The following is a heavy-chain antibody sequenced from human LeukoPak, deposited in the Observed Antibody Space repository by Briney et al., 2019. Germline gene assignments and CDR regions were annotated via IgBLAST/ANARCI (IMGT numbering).Heavy chain of an antibody. J-gene: IGHJ4*02. CDR3: ARMYSSSWYNPTYFDY. CDR1: GFTFSSYS. V-gene: IGHV3-21*01. CDR2: ISSSSSYI. Sequence: GGSLRLSCAASGFTFSSYSMNWVRQAPGKGLEWVSSISSSSSYIYYADSVKGRFTISRDNAKNSLYLQMNSLGAEDTAVYYCARMYSSSWYNPTYFDYWGQGTLVTVSS. D-gene: IGHD6-13*01.